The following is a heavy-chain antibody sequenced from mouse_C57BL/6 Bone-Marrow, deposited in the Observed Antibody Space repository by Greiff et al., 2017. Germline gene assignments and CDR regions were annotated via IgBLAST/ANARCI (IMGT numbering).Heavy chain of an antibody. D-gene: IGHD1-1*01. CDR2: IYPRDGST. CDR1: GYTFTSYD. Sequence: LVESGPELVKPGASVKLSCKASGYTFTSYDINWVKQRPGQGLEWIGWIYPRDGSTKYNEKFKGKATLTVDTSSSTAYRELHSLTSEDSAVYFCARDYGSSYWYFDVWGTGTTVTVSS. V-gene: IGHV1-85*01. J-gene: IGHJ1*03. CDR3: ARDYGSSYWYFDV.